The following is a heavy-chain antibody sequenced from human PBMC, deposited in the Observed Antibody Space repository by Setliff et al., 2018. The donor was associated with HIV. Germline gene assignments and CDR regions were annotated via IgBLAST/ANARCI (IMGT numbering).Heavy chain of an antibody. Sequence: SETLSLTCVVSGCSISSGNYWGWIRQPPGKGLEWIGNIYHTGSTNCNPSLKSRVTMSVDASRNHFSLKLTSVTAADTALYYCARHEGRAVAGTWYYFDYWGHGTLVTVSS. CDR1: GCSISSGNY. D-gene: IGHD6-19*01. CDR3: ARHEGRAVAGTWYYFDY. J-gene: IGHJ4*01. CDR2: IYHTGST. V-gene: IGHV4-38-2*01.